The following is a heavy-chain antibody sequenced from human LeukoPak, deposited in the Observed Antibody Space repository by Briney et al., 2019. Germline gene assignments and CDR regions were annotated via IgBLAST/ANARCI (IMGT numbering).Heavy chain of an antibody. D-gene: IGHD2-2*01. Sequence: ASVKVSCKASGYTFTSYGISWVRQAPGQGLEWMGWISAYNGNTNYAQKLQGRVTMTTDTSTSTAYMGLRSLRSDDTAVYYCARDQTTAWQVPAARYGMDVWGQGTTVTVSS. CDR1: GYTFTSYG. CDR2: ISAYNGNT. CDR3: ARDQTTAWQVPAARYGMDV. J-gene: IGHJ6*02. V-gene: IGHV1-18*01.